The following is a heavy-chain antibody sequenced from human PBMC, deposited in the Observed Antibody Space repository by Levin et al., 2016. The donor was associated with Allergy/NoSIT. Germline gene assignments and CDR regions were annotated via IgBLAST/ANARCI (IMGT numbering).Heavy chain of an antibody. Sequence: WIRQPPGKGLEWIGRIYTSGSTNYNPSLKSRVTISVDTSKNQFSLKLSSVTAADTAVYYCARLYSYYYYGMDVWGQGTTVTVSS. CDR3: ARLYSYYYYGMDV. CDR2: IYTSGST. V-gene: IGHV4-61*02. J-gene: IGHJ6*02.